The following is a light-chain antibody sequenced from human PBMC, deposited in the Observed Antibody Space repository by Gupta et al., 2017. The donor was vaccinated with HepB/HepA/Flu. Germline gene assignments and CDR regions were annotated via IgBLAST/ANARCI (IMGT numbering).Light chain of an antibody. CDR2: QDK. V-gene: IGLV3-1*01. Sequence: SHDLTQPPSLPVSPGQTARINSSGLKLDDKFVSWYQQRPGQNPIWIIYQDKKMPSGIPARFSGTYTWNTATLTISGAQAMDEADYYCQAWDSSGSYVTFGGGTKLTVL. J-gene: IGLJ2*01. CDR3: QAWDSSGSYVT. CDR1: KLDDKF.